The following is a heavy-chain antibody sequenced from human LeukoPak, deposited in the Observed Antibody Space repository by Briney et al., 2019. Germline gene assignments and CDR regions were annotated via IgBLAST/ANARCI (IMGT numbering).Heavy chain of an antibody. CDR1: GFPFSGYA. Sequence: GGSLRLSCAASGFPFSGYAMSWVRQAPGKGLEWVSVISDSGGRTYSAASVKGRFTISRDNSMDTLYLQMNSLRAEDTAVYYCAKENPVGGTNYFDYWGQGTLVTVSS. D-gene: IGHD1-26*01. J-gene: IGHJ4*02. CDR3: AKENPVGGTNYFDY. V-gene: IGHV3-23*01. CDR2: ISDSGGRT.